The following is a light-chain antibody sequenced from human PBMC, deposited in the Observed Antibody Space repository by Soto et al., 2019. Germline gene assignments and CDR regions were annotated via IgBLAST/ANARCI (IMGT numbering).Light chain of an antibody. CDR1: SSDIGTYNY. V-gene: IGLV2-14*01. J-gene: IGLJ3*02. Sequence: QSALTQPASVSGSPGQSITISCTGTSSDIGTYNYVSWYQQHPGKAPQLMIYEVSNRPSGVSNRFSGSKSGNTASLSISGLQAEDEADYYCSAYTNSIALFGGGTQLTVL. CDR3: SAYTNSIAL. CDR2: EVS.